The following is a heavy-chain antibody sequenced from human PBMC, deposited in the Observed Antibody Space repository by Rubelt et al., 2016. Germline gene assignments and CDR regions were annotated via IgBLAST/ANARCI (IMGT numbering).Heavy chain of an antibody. V-gene: IGHV3-21*01. D-gene: IGHD6-13*01. CDR1: GFTFSSYS. CDR2: ISSSSSYI. Sequence: EVQLVESGGGLVKPGGSLRLSCAASGFTFSSYSMNWVRQAPGKGLEWVSSISSSSSYIYYADSVKGRFTISRDNGKNSLYLQMNSRRAEGTAVYYCARGRGYSSSWYLWFDPWGQGTLVTVSS. CDR3: ARGRGYSSSWYLWFDP. J-gene: IGHJ5*02.